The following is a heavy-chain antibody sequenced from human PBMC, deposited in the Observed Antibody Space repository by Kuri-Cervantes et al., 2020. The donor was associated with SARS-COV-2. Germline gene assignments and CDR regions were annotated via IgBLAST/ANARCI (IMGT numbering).Heavy chain of an antibody. CDR3: ARHECEPYYFDY. V-gene: IGHV4-39*01. Sequence: SETLSLTCTVSGGSISSSSYYWGWIRQPPGKGLEWIGSIYYSGSTYYNPSLKSRVTISVDTSKNQFSLKLSSVTAADTAVYYCARHECEPYYFDYWGQGTLVTVSS. CDR2: IYYSGST. D-gene: IGHD3-3*01. J-gene: IGHJ4*02. CDR1: GGSISSSSYY.